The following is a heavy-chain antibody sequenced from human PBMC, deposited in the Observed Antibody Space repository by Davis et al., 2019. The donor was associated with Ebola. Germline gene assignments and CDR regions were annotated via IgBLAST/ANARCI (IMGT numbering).Heavy chain of an antibody. CDR3: ARVAWRIAARLSPRFDY. D-gene: IGHD6-6*01. V-gene: IGHV3-11*01. CDR2: ISSSGSTI. Sequence: GESLKISCAASGFTFSDYYMSWIRQAPGKGLEWVSYISSSGSTIYYADSVKGRFTISRDNSKNTLYLQMNSLRAEDTAVYYCARVAWRIAARLSPRFDYWGQGTLVTVSS. CDR1: GFTFSDYY. J-gene: IGHJ4*02.